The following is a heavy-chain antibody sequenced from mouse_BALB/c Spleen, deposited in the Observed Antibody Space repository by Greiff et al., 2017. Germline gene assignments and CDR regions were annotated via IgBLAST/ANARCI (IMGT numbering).Heavy chain of an antibody. J-gene: IGHJ4*01. V-gene: IGHV1-7*01. Sequence: QVQLQQSGAELAKPGASVKMSCKASGYTFTSYWMHWVKQRPGQGLEWIGYINPSTGYTEYNQKFKDKATLTADKSSSTAYMQLSSLTSEDSAVYYCARESHYGNAMDYWGQGTSVTVSS. CDR3: ARESHYGNAMDY. CDR2: INPSTGYT. D-gene: IGHD1-1*01. CDR1: GYTFTSYW.